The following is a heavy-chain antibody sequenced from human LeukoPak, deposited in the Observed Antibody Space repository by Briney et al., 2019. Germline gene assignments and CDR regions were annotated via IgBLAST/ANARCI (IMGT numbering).Heavy chain of an antibody. Sequence: GGSLRLSCAASGFTFDDYAMHWVRQAPGKGLEWVSGISWNSGSIGYADSVKGRFTISRDNAKNSLYLQMNSLRAEDTALYYCAKDSGYDLPSGYNWFDPWGQGTLVTVSS. CDR2: ISWNSGSI. V-gene: IGHV3-9*01. CDR3: AKDSGYDLPSGYNWFDP. CDR1: GFTFDDYA. J-gene: IGHJ5*02. D-gene: IGHD5-12*01.